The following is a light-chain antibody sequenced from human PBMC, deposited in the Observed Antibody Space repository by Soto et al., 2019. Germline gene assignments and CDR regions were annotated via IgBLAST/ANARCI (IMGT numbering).Light chain of an antibody. J-gene: IGLJ1*01. CDR2: DVS. CDR1: SSDVGGYNY. V-gene: IGLV2-14*01. CDR3: SSYTSSSTLEGYV. Sequence: QSALTQPASVSGSPGQSITISCTGTSSDVGGYNYVSWYQQHPGKAPKLMIYDVSNRPSGVSNRFSGSKSGITASLTISGLQAEDEADYYCSSYTSSSTLEGYVFGTGTKVTVL.